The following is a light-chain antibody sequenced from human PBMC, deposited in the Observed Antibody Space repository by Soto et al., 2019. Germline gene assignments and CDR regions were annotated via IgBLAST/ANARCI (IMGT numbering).Light chain of an antibody. J-gene: IGKJ4*01. Sequence: DIQMTQSPPSLSASVGDRVTISCRASQSISTSLKWYQEKPGKVPRLLIYAASSLQIGVPSRFSGSGSGTDFTLTISSLQPEDFATYYCQQSYSTPLTFGGGTMVEIK. CDR2: AAS. V-gene: IGKV1-39*01. CDR3: QQSYSTPLT. CDR1: QSISTS.